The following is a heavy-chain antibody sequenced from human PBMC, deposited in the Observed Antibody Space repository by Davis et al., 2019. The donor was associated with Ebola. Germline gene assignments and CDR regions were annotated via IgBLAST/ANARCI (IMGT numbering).Heavy chain of an antibody. D-gene: IGHD6-19*01. J-gene: IGHJ5*02. CDR2: IYYSGIT. CDR1: GGSISSSSYY. Sequence: MPSETLSLTCTVSGGSISSSSYYWGWIRQPPGKGLEWIGTIYYSGITYYNPSLKSRVTISVDTSKNQFSLKLSSVTAADTAVYYCARGPVSGGRWFDPWGQGTLVTVSS. CDR3: ARGPVSGGRWFDP. V-gene: IGHV4-39*07.